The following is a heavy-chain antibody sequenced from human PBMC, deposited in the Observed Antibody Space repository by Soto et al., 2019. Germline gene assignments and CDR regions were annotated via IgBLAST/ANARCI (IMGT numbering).Heavy chain of an antibody. J-gene: IGHJ4*02. CDR3: AKVRESAAIGNFDY. Sequence: GGSLRLSCEASGFTFSNYAMSWGRQAPGRGLEWVSVISGSGATTYYADSVKGRFTISRDNSKNTLYVQMSSLRAEDTAMYYCAKVRESAAIGNFDYWVQGTLVSV. V-gene: IGHV3-23*01. D-gene: IGHD6-13*01. CDR1: GFTFSNYA. CDR2: ISGSGATT.